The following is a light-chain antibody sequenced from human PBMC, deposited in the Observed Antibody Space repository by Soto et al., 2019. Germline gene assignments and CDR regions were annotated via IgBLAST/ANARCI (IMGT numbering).Light chain of an antibody. CDR2: DVR. CDR3: SSFTTSNTVV. V-gene: IGLV2-14*01. J-gene: IGLJ1*01. CDR1: SSDVGRYNF. Sequence: QSVLAQPASVSGSPGQSITISCTGTSSDVGRYNFVSWFQQHPGKAPKLLIYDVRYWPSGVSDRFSGSKSGNTASLTISGLQTDDEADYYCSSFTTSNTVVFGSGTKV.